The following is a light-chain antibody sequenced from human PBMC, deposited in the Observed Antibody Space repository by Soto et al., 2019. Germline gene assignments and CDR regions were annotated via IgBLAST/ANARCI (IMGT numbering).Light chain of an antibody. CDR3: CLYGGSSNYVV. V-gene: IGLV2-23*02. CDR1: SSDVGKYNF. Sequence: QAVVTQPASVSGSPGQSITISCTGTSSDVGKYNFVSWYRQHPGKAPKLIIFEVTKRPSGVSNRFSGSKSGNTASLTISGLQAEDEADYYCCLYGGSSNYVVFGGGTKLTVL. CDR2: EVT. J-gene: IGLJ2*01.